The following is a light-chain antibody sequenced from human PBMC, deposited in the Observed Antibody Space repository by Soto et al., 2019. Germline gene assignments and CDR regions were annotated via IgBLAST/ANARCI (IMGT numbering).Light chain of an antibody. CDR1: KLRSKY. V-gene: IGLV3-1*01. CDR2: QDT. CDR3: QAWDSSTEV. J-gene: IGLJ2*01. Sequence: SYELTQPPSVSVSPGQTASITCSGDKLRSKYVCWYQQKPGQSPVLVIHQDTKRPSGIPERFSGSNSGNTATLTISGTQAMDEADYYCQAWDSSTEVFGGGTKLTVL.